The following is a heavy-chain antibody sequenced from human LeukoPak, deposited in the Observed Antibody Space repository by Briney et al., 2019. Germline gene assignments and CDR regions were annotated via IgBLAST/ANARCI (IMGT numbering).Heavy chain of an antibody. J-gene: IGHJ5*01. Sequence: SETLSLTCDVYGGSFSDYYWSWIRQPPGKGLEWIGEINYGGSTNYRPSLKSRVTMSVDTSKNQFSLKLASVTAADTAVYYCARSPPRGATAYGVVDSWGQGTLVTVSS. CDR2: INYGGST. CDR3: ARSPPRGATAYGVVDS. CDR1: GGSFSDYY. D-gene: IGHD3-10*01. V-gene: IGHV4-34*01.